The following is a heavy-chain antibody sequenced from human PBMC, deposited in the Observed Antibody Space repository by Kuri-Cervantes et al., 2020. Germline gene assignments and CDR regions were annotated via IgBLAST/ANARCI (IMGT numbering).Heavy chain of an antibody. CDR1: GYTFTSYG. CDR3: ARTPARVTMVQGVINYYYYMDV. D-gene: IGHD3-10*01. V-gene: IGHV1-18*01. Sequence: ASVKVSCKASGYTFTSYGISWVRQAPGQGLEWMGWISAYNGNTNYAQKLQGRVTMTTDTSTSTAYMELRSLRSDDTAVYYCARTPARVTMVQGVINYYYYMDVWGKGTTVTVSS. J-gene: IGHJ6*03. CDR2: ISAYNGNT.